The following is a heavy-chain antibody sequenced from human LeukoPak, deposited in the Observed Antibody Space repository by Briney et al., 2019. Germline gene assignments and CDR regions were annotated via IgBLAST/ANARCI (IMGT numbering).Heavy chain of an antibody. J-gene: IGHJ5*02. CDR3: ARESHYDFWSGYPYNWFDP. CDR2: IYYSGST. V-gene: IGHV4-39*07. CDR1: GGSISSSSYY. Sequence: SETLSLTCTVSGGSISSSSYYWGWTRQPPGKGLEWIGSIYYSGSTYYNPSLKSRVTISVDTSKNQFSLKLSSVTAADTAVYYCARESHYDFWSGYPYNWFDPWGQGTLVTVSS. D-gene: IGHD3-3*01.